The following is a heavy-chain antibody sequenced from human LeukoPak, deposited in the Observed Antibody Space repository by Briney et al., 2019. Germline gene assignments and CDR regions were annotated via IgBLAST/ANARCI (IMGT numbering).Heavy chain of an antibody. CDR2: ISDGGDT. CDR3: AKGSLYGDYLPS. CDR1: DFTFNSYA. J-gene: IGHJ5*02. D-gene: IGHD4-17*01. V-gene: IGHV3-23*01. Sequence: GGSLRLSCAGSDFTFNSYAMTWVRPAPGKGLEWVSVISDGGDTYYADSVKGRFTISRDNSKNTVYLQMNSLRVEDTAVYYCAKGSLYGDYLPSWGQGTLVTVSS.